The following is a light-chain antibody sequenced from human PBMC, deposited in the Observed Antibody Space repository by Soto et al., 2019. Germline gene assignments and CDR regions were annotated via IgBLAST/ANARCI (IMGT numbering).Light chain of an antibody. J-gene: IGKJ1*01. Sequence: DIQMTPSPSSLSASVGDRVTITCRARQGIINYLAWYQQKPGQVPKLMIYAASTLQSGVPARFSGSGSGTDFTLTISSLQPEDVATYYCQKYNGAPRTFGQGTKVEIK. CDR3: QKYNGAPRT. CDR1: QGIINY. V-gene: IGKV1-27*01. CDR2: AAS.